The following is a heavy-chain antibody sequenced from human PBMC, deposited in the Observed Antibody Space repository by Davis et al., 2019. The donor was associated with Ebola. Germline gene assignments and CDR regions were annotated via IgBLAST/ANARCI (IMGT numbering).Heavy chain of an antibody. D-gene: IGHD2/OR15-2a*01. J-gene: IGHJ4*02. V-gene: IGHV3-7*01. CDR3: ARDPLIIGDETTNS. CDR2: IKQDGSEK. Sequence: GESLKISCAASGFTFSSYWMSWVRQAPEKGLEWVANIKQDGSEKYYMDSVKGRFTISRDNAKNSLFLQMNSLRADDTAVYYCARDPLIIGDETTNSWGQGTLVTVSS. CDR1: GFTFSSYW.